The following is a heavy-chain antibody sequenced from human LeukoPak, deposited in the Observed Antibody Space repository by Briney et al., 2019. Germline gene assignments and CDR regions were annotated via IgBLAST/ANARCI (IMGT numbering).Heavy chain of an antibody. CDR1: GGTFSSYT. CDR3: ALGGYYYDSSGKSLSYFDY. Sequence: SVKVSCKASGGTFSSYTISWVRQAPGQGLEWMGRIIPILGIANYAQKFQGRVTITADKSTSTAYMELSSLRSEDTAVYYCALGGYYYDSSGKSLSYFDYWGQGTLVTVSS. J-gene: IGHJ4*02. CDR2: IIPILGIA. D-gene: IGHD3-22*01. V-gene: IGHV1-69*02.